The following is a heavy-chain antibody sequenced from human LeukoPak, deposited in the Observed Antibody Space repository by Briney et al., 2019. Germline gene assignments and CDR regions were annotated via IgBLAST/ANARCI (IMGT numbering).Heavy chain of an antibody. CDR1: GYSISSDYY. D-gene: IGHD3-22*01. CDR3: ARDGAPFRNYYDSSGYRSWFDP. CDR2: IYHSGST. V-gene: IGHV4-38-2*02. Sequence: PSETLSLTCTVSGYSISSDYYWGWIRQPPGKGLEWIGTIYHSGSTYYNPSLKSRVTISVDTSKNQFSLKLSSVTAADTAVYYCARDGAPFRNYYDSSGYRSWFDPWGQGTLVTVSS. J-gene: IGHJ5*02.